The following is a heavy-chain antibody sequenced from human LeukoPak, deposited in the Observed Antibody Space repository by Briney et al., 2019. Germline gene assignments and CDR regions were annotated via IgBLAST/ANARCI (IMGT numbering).Heavy chain of an antibody. CDR3: AVVRGVITYYYYYGMDV. CDR1: GYTFTSYA. V-gene: IGHV7-4-1*02. Sequence: ASVKVSCKASGYTFTSYAMNWVRQAPGQGLEWMGWINTNTGNPTYAQGFTGRFVFSLDTSVSTAYLQISSLKAEDTAVYYCAVVRGVITYYYYYGMDVWGQGTTVTVSS. J-gene: IGHJ6*02. D-gene: IGHD3-10*01. CDR2: INTNTGNP.